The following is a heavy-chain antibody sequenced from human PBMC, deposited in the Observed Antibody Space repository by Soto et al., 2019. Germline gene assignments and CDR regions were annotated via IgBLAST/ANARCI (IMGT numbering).Heavy chain of an antibody. CDR2: INYNGIYT. CDR1: GFIFSSSD. V-gene: IGHV3-21*06. D-gene: IGHD3-22*01. J-gene: IGHJ4*02. CDR3: ARMSNSDISGYDDVDY. Sequence: EGQLVESGGGLVEPGGSLRLSCAASGFIFSSSDMTWVRQAPGKGLEYVSSINYNGIYTFYAEPAKGRFTISRDNAKNSLYLQMYSLTAEDTAVYFCARMSNSDISGYDDVDYWGQGNLVIVSS.